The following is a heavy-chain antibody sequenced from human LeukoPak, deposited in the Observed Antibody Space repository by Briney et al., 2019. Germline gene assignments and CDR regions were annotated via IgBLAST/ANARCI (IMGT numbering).Heavy chain of an antibody. D-gene: IGHD3-10*01. J-gene: IGHJ4*02. Sequence: GGSLRLSCAASGFTFSSYWMNWVRQAPGKGLEWVANIKQDGSEKYYVDSVKGRFTVSRDNSKNTLYLQMNSLRAEDTAVYYCAKGDGSVTYYIGGYWGQGTLVTVSS. V-gene: IGHV3-7*03. CDR3: AKGDGSVTYYIGGY. CDR2: IKQDGSEK. CDR1: GFTFSSYW.